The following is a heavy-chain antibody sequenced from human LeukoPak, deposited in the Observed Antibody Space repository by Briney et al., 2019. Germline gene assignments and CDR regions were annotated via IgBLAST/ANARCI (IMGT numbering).Heavy chain of an antibody. CDR1: GFTFSRYW. CDR2: ISSSSTYI. D-gene: IGHD3-10*01. Sequence: GGSLRLSCAASGFTFSRYWMSWVRQAPGKGLEWVSSISSSSTYINYADSVKGRFTISRDNAKNSLYLQMNSLRAEDTAVYYCARDRSPGNFDYWGQGTLVTVSS. J-gene: IGHJ4*02. V-gene: IGHV3-21*01. CDR3: ARDRSPGNFDY.